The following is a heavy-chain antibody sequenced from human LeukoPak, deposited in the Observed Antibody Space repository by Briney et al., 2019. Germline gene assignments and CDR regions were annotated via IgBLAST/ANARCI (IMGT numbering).Heavy chain of an antibody. V-gene: IGHV1-2*06. CDR2: INPNTGGT. D-gene: IGHD6-13*01. CDR3: VRDSGRAAANR. J-gene: IGHJ4*02. CDR1: GYTFTGYY. Sequence: ASVKVSCKASGYTFTGYYMHWVRQAPGQGLEWMGRINPNTGGTDLGQKFQGRVTLTRDTSISTAYMDLTKLTSDDSAVYYCVRDSGRAAANRWGQGTLVTVSS.